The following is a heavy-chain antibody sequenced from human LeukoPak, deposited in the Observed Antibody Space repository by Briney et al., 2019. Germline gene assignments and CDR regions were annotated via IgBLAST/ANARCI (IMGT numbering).Heavy chain of an antibody. CDR3: ARAPAPTGLSFDY. J-gene: IGHJ4*02. V-gene: IGHV3-21*01. CDR2: ISTSSSFI. Sequence: GGSLRLSCAASGFTFSGYSMNWVRQAPGKGPEWVLSISTSSSFIYYADSMKGRFAISRDNAKNSLYLQMNSLRAEDTAVYYCARAPAPTGLSFDYWGQGTLVTVSS. D-gene: IGHD3-16*02. CDR1: GFTFSGYS.